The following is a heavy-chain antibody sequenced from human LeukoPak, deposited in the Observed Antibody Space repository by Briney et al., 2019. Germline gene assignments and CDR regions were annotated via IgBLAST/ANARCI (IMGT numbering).Heavy chain of an antibody. CDR1: GFTFSDYY. CDR3: ARVQPHYYDSSGYPPDY. V-gene: IGHV3-11*01. J-gene: IGHJ4*02. CDR2: ISSSGNTI. Sequence: GGSLRLSCAASGFTFSDYYKSWIRQAPGKGLEWVSYISSSGNTIFYADSVKGRFTLSRDNAKNSLYLQMNSLRAEDTAVYYCARVQPHYYDSSGYPPDYWGQGTLVTVSS. D-gene: IGHD3-22*01.